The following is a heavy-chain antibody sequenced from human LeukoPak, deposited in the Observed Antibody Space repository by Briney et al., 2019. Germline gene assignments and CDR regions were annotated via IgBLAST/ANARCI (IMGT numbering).Heavy chain of an antibody. J-gene: IGHJ4*02. CDR2: IKQDGTEK. CDR1: GFTLSNYA. V-gene: IGHV3-7*01. Sequence: GGTLRLSCAVSGFTLSNYAMSWVRQAPGTGLEWVANIKQDGTEKYYVDSVKGRFTISRDNAKNSLYLQMNSLRAEDTAVYYCAGGYYSNYEGYWGQGTLVTVSS. CDR3: AGGYYSNYEGY. D-gene: IGHD4-11*01.